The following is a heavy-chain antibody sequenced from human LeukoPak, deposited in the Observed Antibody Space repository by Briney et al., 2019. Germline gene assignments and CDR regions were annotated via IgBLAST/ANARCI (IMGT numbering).Heavy chain of an antibody. CDR2: IGKRGTDI. D-gene: IGHD3/OR15-3a*01. J-gene: IGHJ4*02. Sequence: GGSLRLSCAASGYTFTDYHMSWVRQAPGKGLEWISYIGKRGTDINYADSVKGRFTVSRDNAKSSLFLQMDNLRAEDTAVYCCATTARVGQNWGQGTLVTVSS. V-gene: IGHV3-11*01. CDR3: ATTARVGQN. CDR1: GYTFTDYH.